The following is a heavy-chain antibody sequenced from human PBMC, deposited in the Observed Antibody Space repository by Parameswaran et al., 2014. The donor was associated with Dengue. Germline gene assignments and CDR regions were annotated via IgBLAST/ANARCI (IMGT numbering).Heavy chain of an antibody. D-gene: IGHD6-13*01. V-gene: IGHV1-46*01. CDR2: INPSGGST. Sequence: WVRQAPGQGLEWMGIINPSGGSTSYAQKFQGRVTMTRDTSTSTVYMELSSLRSEDTAVYYCARGGIAAAGIYCYYGMDVWGQGTTVTVSS. J-gene: IGHJ6*02. CDR3: ARGGIAAAGIYCYYGMDV.